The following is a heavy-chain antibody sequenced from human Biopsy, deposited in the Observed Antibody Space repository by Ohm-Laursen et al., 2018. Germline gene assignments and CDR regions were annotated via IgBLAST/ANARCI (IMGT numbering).Heavy chain of an antibody. D-gene: IGHD6-13*01. V-gene: IGHV4-59*12. J-gene: IGHJ5*02. CDR2: VYDSEST. Sequence: GTLSLTCTVSGGSISGYYWSWIRQPPGKGLEWIGYVYDSESTDYNPSLQSRVTISVDTSKNQFSLILSSMTAADTAVYYCAREPRIAAVAYFDPWGQGTLVTVSS. CDR1: GGSISGYY. CDR3: AREPRIAAVAYFDP.